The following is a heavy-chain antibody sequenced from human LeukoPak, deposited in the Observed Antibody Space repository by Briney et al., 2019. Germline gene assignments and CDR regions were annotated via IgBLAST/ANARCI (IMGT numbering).Heavy chain of an antibody. D-gene: IGHD5-18*01. CDR2: INTNTGNP. CDR3: ARKPPGAGLYSYEGEYYFDY. V-gene: IGHV7-4-1*02. J-gene: IGHJ4*02. Sequence: GASVKVSCKASGYTFTSYAMNWVRQAPGQALEWMGWINTNTGNPTYAHGFTGRFVFSLDTSVSTAYLQSSSLKAEDTAVYYCARKPPGAGLYSYEGEYYFDYWGQGTLVTVSS. CDR1: GYTFTSYA.